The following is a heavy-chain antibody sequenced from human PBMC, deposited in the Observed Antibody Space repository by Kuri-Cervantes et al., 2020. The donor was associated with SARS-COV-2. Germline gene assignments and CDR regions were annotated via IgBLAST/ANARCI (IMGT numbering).Heavy chain of an antibody. J-gene: IGHJ6*02. D-gene: IGHD3-10*01. CDR2: IKQDGSEK. Sequence: GGSLRLSCAASGFTFSSYAMSWVRQAPGKGLEWVANIKQDGSEKCYVDSVKGRFTISRDNAKNSLYLQMNSLRAEDTAVYYCARDHMVRGVIITYYYYGMDVWGQGTTVTVSS. CDR1: GFTFSSYA. CDR3: ARDHMVRGVIITYYYYGMDV. V-gene: IGHV3-7*01.